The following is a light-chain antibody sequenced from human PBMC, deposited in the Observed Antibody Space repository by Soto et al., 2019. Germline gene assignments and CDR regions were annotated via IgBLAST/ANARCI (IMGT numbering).Light chain of an antibody. CDR2: DAS. Sequence: EIVLTQSPATLSLSPGERATLSCRASQSIGLAIALYQHKPGQAPRLLIFDASQRATGIPARFRGSGSGTDFTLSISSLEPEDFAVYYCQQRTDRPPWTFGQGTKVDIK. CDR3: QQRTDRPPWT. J-gene: IGKJ1*01. V-gene: IGKV3-11*01. CDR1: QSIGLA.